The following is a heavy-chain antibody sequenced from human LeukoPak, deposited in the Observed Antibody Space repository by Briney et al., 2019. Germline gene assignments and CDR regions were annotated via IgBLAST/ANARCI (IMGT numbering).Heavy chain of an antibody. D-gene: IGHD1-14*01. V-gene: IGHV3-7*05. CDR2: INTVGSEK. CDR3: AKHNTEAFDI. J-gene: IGHJ3*02. Sequence: GEPLRLSCAASGFTFSRYWMSWVRQAPGKGLEWVANINTVGSEKYYVDSVKGRFTISRDNDKNSLYLQMNSLRAEDTAVYYCAKHNTEAFDIWGQGTMVTVSS. CDR1: GFTFSRYW.